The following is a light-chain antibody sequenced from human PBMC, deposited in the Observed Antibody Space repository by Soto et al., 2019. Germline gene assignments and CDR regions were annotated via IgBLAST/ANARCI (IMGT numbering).Light chain of an antibody. CDR2: ESN. Sequence: LTQPHSVSESPGKTVTISCTRSSGSIASNYVQWYQQRPGSAPTTVIYESNQRPSGVPDRFSGSIDSSSNSASLTISGLKTEDEADYYCQSYDSSNVVFGGGTKLTVL. V-gene: IGLV6-57*04. CDR3: QSYDSSNVV. CDR1: SGSIASNY. J-gene: IGLJ2*01.